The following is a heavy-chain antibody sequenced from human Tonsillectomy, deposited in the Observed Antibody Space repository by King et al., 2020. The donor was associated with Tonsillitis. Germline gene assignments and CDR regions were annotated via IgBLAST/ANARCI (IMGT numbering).Heavy chain of an antibody. CDR2: IYYSGST. V-gene: IGHV4-31*03. CDR1: GGSISSGGYY. CDR3: ARLVWYQLLGNYYYYYYMDV. J-gene: IGHJ6*03. D-gene: IGHD2-2*01. Sequence: QLQESGPGLVKPSQTLSLICTVYGGSISSGGYYWRWIRQHPGKGLEWIGYIYYSGSTYYNPSLKSRVTISVDTSKNQFSLKLSSVTAADTAVYYCARLVWYQLLGNYYYYYYMDVWGKGTTVTVSS.